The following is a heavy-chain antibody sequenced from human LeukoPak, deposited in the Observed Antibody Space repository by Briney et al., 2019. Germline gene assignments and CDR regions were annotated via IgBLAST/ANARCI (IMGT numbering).Heavy chain of an antibody. CDR1: GYSFTGYY. D-gene: IGHD6-19*01. Sequence: ASVKVSCKASGYSFTGYYMHWVRQAPGQGLEWMGWINPNSGGTKYAQKFKGRVTMTRDTSISTAYMELSRLRSDDTAVYYCARGQQWLEAFDYWGLGTLVTVSS. CDR3: ARGQQWLEAFDY. CDR2: INPNSGGT. J-gene: IGHJ4*02. V-gene: IGHV1-2*02.